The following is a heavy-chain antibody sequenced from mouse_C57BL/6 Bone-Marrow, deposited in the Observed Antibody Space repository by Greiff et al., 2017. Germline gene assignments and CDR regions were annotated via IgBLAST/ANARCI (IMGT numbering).Heavy chain of an antibody. Sequence: EVMLVESGGGLVQPGESLKLSCESNEYEFPSHDMSWVRKTPEKRLELVAAINSDGGSTYYPDTMERRFLISRDNTKQTLYLQMSRLRSEDTALYYCARPRQLRPRADWGQGTLVTVSA. V-gene: IGHV5-2*01. CDR2: INSDGGST. D-gene: IGHD3-2*02. CDR1: EYEFPSHD. J-gene: IGHJ3*01. CDR3: ARPRQLRPRAD.